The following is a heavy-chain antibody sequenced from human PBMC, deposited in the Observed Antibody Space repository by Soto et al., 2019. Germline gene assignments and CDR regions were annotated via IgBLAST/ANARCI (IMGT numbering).Heavy chain of an antibody. V-gene: IGHV4-34*01. CDR2: INHSGST. CDR3: ARDNGGGYNNWFDP. J-gene: IGHJ5*02. CDR1: GGSFSGYY. Sequence: SETLSLTCTVYGGSFSGYYWSWIRQPPGKGLEWIGEINHSGSTNYNPSLKSRVTISVDTPKNQFSLKLSSVTAADTAVYYCARDNGGGYNNWFDPWGQGTLVTVSS. D-gene: IGHD2-8*01.